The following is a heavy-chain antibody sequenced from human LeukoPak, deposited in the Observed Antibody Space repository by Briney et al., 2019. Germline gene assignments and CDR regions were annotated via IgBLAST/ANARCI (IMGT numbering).Heavy chain of an antibody. CDR1: GGSISGSGYY. D-gene: IGHD1-26*01. CDR2: IYHTGST. CDR3: ARGGVGPTTNWFDP. Sequence: PSEALSLTCTVSGGSISGSGYYWSWIRQPPGKGLEWIGYIYHTGSTYYNPSLASRVTISVDRSKNQFSLRLTSVTAADTAVFYCARGGVGPTTNWFDPWGQGTLVTVSS. V-gene: IGHV4-30-2*01. J-gene: IGHJ5*02.